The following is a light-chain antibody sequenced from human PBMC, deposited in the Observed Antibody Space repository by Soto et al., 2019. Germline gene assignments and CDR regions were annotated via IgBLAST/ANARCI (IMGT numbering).Light chain of an antibody. CDR3: QQYNSYPYT. J-gene: IGKJ2*01. V-gene: IGKV1-5*03. CDR2: KAS. Sequence: DIQMTQSPSTLSASVGDRVTITCRASQTISTWLAWYQQKPGKAPKLLIYKASSVESGVPSRFGGSGSGTEFTITISSLQPDDFATYYCQQYNSYPYTFGQGTKLEI. CDR1: QTISTW.